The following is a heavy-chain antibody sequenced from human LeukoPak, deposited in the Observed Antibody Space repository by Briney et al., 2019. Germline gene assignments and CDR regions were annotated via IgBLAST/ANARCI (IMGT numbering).Heavy chain of an antibody. D-gene: IGHD2-2*02. CDR1: GYTFTSYD. CDR3: ARGRCSSTSCYKGYDYYYMDV. Sequence: GASVKVSCKASGYTFTSYDINWVRQATGQGLEWMGWMNPNSGNTGYAQKFQGRVTITRNTSISTAYMELSSLRSEDTAVYYCARGRCSSTSCYKGYDYYYMDVWGKGTTVTVSS. J-gene: IGHJ6*03. CDR2: MNPNSGNT. V-gene: IGHV1-8*03.